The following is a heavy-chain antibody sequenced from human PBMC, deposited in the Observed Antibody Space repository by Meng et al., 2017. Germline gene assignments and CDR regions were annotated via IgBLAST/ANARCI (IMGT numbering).Heavy chain of an antibody. CDR2: IKRNRDGGTI. CDR1: GLRFTDAW. V-gene: IGHV3-15*02. CDR3: ATGAAAADH. J-gene: IGHJ4*02. D-gene: IGHD6-13*01. Sequence: VRRLEYGGAVVKPGGALRFSCVAAGLRFTDAWMSWGRQAPGKGLELVGRIKRNRDGGTIDYAARVRGIFTISRDESKNTLYLQMDSLITEDTTVYFCATGAAAADHWGQGTLVTVSS.